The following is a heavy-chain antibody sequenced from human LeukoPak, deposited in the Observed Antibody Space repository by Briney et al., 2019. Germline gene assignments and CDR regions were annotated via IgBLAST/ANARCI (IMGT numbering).Heavy chain of an antibody. J-gene: IGHJ4*02. V-gene: IGHV3-74*01. CDR2: ISKDGSTT. CDR3: ARGASSGYRIDY. CDR1: GFTFNNYW. Sequence: PGGPLRLPCAASGFTFNNYWMHWVRQAPGKGLVWVSRISKDGSTTNYADSVKGRFTISRDNAKNTLYLQMNSLTAEDTALYYCARGASSGYRIDYWGQGTLVTVSS. D-gene: IGHD5-18*01.